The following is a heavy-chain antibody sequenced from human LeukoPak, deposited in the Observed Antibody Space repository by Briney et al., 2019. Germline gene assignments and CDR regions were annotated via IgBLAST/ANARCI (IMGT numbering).Heavy chain of an antibody. CDR2: IYYSGST. D-gene: IGHD3-10*01. Sequence: SETLSLTCTVSGGSISSYYWSWIRQPPGKGLEWIGYIYYSGSTNYNPSLKSRVTISLDTSKSQISLKLSSVTTADTAVYHCARSPNYYGSVKYWYFDLWGRGTLVTVSS. CDR3: ARSPNYYGSVKYWYFDL. J-gene: IGHJ2*01. V-gene: IGHV4-59*01. CDR1: GGSISSYY.